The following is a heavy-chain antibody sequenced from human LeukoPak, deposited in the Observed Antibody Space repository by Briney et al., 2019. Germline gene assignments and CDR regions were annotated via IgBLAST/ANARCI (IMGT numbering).Heavy chain of an antibody. D-gene: IGHD6-19*01. CDR3: ARGDSSGWTDYYYYYGMDV. J-gene: IGHJ6*02. V-gene: IGHV4-61*02. Sequence: SETLSLTCTVSGGSISSGSYCWSWIRQPAGKGLEWIGRIYTSGSTNYNPSLKSRVTISVDTSRNQFSLKLSSVTAADTAVYYCARGDSSGWTDYYYYYGMDVWGQGTTVTVSS. CDR1: GGSISSGSYC. CDR2: IYTSGST.